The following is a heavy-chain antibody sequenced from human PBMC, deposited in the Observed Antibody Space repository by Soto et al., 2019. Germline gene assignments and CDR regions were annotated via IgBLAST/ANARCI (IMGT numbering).Heavy chain of an antibody. Sequence: GGSLRLSCAASGFTFSSYAMSWVRQAPGKGLEWVSAISGSGGSTYYADSVKGRFTIPRDNSKNTLYLQMNSLRAEDTAVYYCAKVGCSSTSCYESGSHYYYYGMDVWGQGTTVTVSS. J-gene: IGHJ6*02. D-gene: IGHD2-2*01. CDR2: ISGSGGST. CDR3: AKVGCSSTSCYESGSHYYYYGMDV. V-gene: IGHV3-23*01. CDR1: GFTFSSYA.